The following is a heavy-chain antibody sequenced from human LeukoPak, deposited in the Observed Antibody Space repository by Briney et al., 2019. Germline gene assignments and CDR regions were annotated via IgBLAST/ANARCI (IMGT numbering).Heavy chain of an antibody. CDR3: ARGGIAGRLAY. CDR1: GVSFSGYY. D-gene: IGHD6-6*01. CDR2: INHSGST. Sequence: SETLSLTCVVYGVSFSGYYWTWIRQPPGKGLEWIGEINHSGSTNYNPSLKSRVTFSVDTSRNHFSLKLTSVTAADTAVYYCARGGIAGRLAYWGQGTLVTVSS. V-gene: IGHV4-34*01. J-gene: IGHJ4*02.